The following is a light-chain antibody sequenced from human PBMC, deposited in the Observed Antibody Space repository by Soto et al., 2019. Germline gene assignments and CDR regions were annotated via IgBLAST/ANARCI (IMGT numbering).Light chain of an antibody. J-gene: IGKJ1*01. V-gene: IGKV3-20*01. CDR2: GAS. CDR3: QQYGNSPPWT. Sequence: EIVLTQSPGTLSLSPGERATLSCRASQSVSSSYLAWYQQKPGQAPRLLIYGASSRATGIPDRFSGSGSGTDFTLTISRLEPEDFAVYSCQQYGNSPPWTFGQGTKVDIK. CDR1: QSVSSSY.